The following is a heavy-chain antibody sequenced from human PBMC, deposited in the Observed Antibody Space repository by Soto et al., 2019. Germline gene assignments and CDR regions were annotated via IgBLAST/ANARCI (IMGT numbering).Heavy chain of an antibody. CDR1: GSTFTSYY. D-gene: IGHD3-10*01. CDR2: INPSGGST. Sequence: VSVKGSCKAFGSTFTSYYMHWVRQATGEGLEWMGTINPSGGSTSYAQKFQGRVTMTRDTSTSTVYMELSSLRSEDTAVYYCARDFGGAGWFGELSLNAFDVWGQGTMVTVSS. CDR3: ARDFGGAGWFGELSLNAFDV. J-gene: IGHJ3*01. V-gene: IGHV1-46*01.